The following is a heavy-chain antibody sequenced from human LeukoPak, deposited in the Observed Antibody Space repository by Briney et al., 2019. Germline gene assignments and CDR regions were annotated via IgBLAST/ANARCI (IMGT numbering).Heavy chain of an antibody. J-gene: IGHJ5*02. D-gene: IGHD6-13*01. Sequence: PGGSLRLSCAASGFTFSDYYMSWVRQAPGKGLEWVSYISSSSSYTNYADSGKGRFTISRDNAKNSLYLQMNSLSAEDTAVYYCARVDVAARTWGQGTLVTVSS. V-gene: IGHV3-11*05. CDR2: ISSSSSYT. CDR3: ARVDVAART. CDR1: GFTFSDYY.